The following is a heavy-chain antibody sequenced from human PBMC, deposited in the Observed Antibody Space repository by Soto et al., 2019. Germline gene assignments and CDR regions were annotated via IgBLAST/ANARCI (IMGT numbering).Heavy chain of an antibody. D-gene: IGHD3-10*01. CDR2: ISSNGGSK. V-gene: IGHV3-64*01. Sequence: PAESLRLSCEASGFTFSNYTMHWVRQAPGKGLEYDSAISSNGGSKYYAKNVKGRITISRDNSKNTLKHQKDSLKTEEMDVYYCARDGYYYGSGSYSPYYYGMDVWGQGT. CDR1: GFTFSNYT. CDR3: ARDGYYYGSGSYSPYYYGMDV. J-gene: IGHJ6*02.